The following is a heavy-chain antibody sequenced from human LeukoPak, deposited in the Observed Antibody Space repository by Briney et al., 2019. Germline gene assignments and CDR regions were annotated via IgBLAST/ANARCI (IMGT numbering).Heavy chain of an antibody. CDR3: ATWDDYGDYVAFEY. Sequence: GGSLGLSCAASGFTFSSYSMNWVRQAPGKGLEWVSSISSSATYIYYADSVRGRFTISRDDAKNSLFLHMNSLRAEDTAVYYCATWDDYGDYVAFEYWGQGTLVTVSS. CDR1: GFTFSSYS. J-gene: IGHJ4*02. V-gene: IGHV3-21*01. D-gene: IGHD4-17*01. CDR2: ISSSATYI.